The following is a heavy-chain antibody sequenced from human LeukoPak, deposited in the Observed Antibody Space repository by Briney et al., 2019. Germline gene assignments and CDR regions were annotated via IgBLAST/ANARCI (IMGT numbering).Heavy chain of an antibody. CDR3: ARHDGVVGATRQFEY. V-gene: IGHV4-61*02. J-gene: IGHJ4*02. Sequence: SETLSLTCTVSGDSISSGSYYWSWIRQPAGKGLEWIGRIYPNDGHTNYNPSLKSRVTISVDTSKNQFSLKLSSVSAADTAVYYCARHDGVVGATRQFEYWGQGTLVTVSS. D-gene: IGHD1-26*01. CDR1: GDSISSGSYY. CDR2: IYPNDGHT.